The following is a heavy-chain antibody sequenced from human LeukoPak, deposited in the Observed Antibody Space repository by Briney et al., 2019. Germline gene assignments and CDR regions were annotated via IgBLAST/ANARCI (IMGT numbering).Heavy chain of an antibody. CDR3: ASLYYDFWSGYSDYWYFDL. CDR1: GYSISSGYY. D-gene: IGHD3-3*01. J-gene: IGHJ2*01. V-gene: IGHV4-38-2*01. Sequence: PSETLSLTCAVSGYSISSGYYGGWIRRPPGKGLEWIASLYLSASTFYNPSLTSRATIWVDPSTHQSSLRLSSETAAHPAVNFRASLYYDFWSGYSDYWYFDLWGRGTLVTVSS. CDR2: LYLSAST.